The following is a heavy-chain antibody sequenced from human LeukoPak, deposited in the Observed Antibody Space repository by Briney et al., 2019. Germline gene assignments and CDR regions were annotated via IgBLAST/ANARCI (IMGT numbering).Heavy chain of an antibody. Sequence: SSETLSLTCTVAGGSISTYYWSWIRQSPGQGLQWIGSIDYSGSTNYNPSLKSRVTISVDTSKNQFSLKLSSVTAADTAVYYCARDSVYGDIYFDYWGQGTLVTVSS. CDR1: GGSISTYY. J-gene: IGHJ4*02. D-gene: IGHD4-17*01. V-gene: IGHV4-59*01. CDR2: IDYSGST. CDR3: ARDSVYGDIYFDY.